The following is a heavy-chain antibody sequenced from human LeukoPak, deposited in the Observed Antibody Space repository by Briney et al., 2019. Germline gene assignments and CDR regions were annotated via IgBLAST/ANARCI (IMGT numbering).Heavy chain of an antibody. D-gene: IGHD3-10*01. CDR3: ARRLYGPGSSYYFDY. CDR1: GFTFSSYA. CDR2: ISGSGGRT. Sequence: GGSLRLSCAASGFTFSSYAMSWVRQAPGKGLEWDSAISGSGGRTYYADSVKCRFTISRDNAKNSLYLQMNSLRAEDTAVYYCARRLYGPGSSYYFDYWGQGTLVTVSS. V-gene: IGHV3-23*01. J-gene: IGHJ4*02.